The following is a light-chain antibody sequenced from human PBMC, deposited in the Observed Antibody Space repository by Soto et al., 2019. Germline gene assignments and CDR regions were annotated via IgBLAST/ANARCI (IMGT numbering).Light chain of an antibody. Sequence: ERVLPQAVVTVSLAPVEGATLSCRASQSVSSYLAWYQQRTGQAPRLLIYDASNRATGIPARFSGSVSGTDFTPTIDHLEPQDFAIYYCQQRNNWPPITVGQGTRLEIK. V-gene: IGKV3-11*01. CDR1: QSVSSY. J-gene: IGKJ5*01. CDR3: QQRNNWPPIT. CDR2: DAS.